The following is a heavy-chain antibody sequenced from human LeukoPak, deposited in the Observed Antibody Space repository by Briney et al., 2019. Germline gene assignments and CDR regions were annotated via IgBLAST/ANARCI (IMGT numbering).Heavy chain of an antibody. CDR3: AREIMDYYDSSGYLYYYYYMDV. V-gene: IGHV1-18*01. J-gene: IGHJ6*03. Sequence: ASVKVSCKASGYTFTSYGISWVRQAPGQGLEWMGLISAYNGNTNYAQKLQGRVTMTTDTSTSTAYMELRSLRYDDTAVYYCAREIMDYYDSSGYLYYYYYMDVWGKGTTVTVSS. CDR2: ISAYNGNT. D-gene: IGHD3-22*01. CDR1: GYTFTSYG.